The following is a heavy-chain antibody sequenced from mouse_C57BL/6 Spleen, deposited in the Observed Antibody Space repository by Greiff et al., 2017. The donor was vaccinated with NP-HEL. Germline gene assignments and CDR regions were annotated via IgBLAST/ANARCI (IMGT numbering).Heavy chain of an antibody. Sequence: VKLQQPGAELVKPGASVKMSCKASGYTFTSYWITWVKQRPGQGLEWIGDIYPGSGSTNYNEKFKSKATLTVDTSSSTAYMQLSSLTSEDSAVYYCARSGGNYYGNFDYWGQGTTLTVSS. D-gene: IGHD1-1*01. V-gene: IGHV1-55*01. CDR1: GYTFTSYW. CDR2: IYPGSGST. CDR3: ARSGGNYYGNFDY. J-gene: IGHJ2*01.